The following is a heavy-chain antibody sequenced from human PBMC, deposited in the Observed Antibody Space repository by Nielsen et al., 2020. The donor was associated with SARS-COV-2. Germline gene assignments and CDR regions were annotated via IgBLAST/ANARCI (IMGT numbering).Heavy chain of an antibody. Sequence: SETLSLTCTVSGGSISSGGYYWSWIRQHPGKGLEWIGYIYYSGSTYYNPSLKSRVTISVDTSKNQFSLKLSSVTAADTAVYYCARDRSITIFGVVMGVYNWFDPWGQGTLVTVSS. CDR2: IYYSGST. CDR1: GGSISSGGYY. J-gene: IGHJ5*02. D-gene: IGHD3-3*01. V-gene: IGHV4-31*03. CDR3: ARDRSITIFGVVMGVYNWFDP.